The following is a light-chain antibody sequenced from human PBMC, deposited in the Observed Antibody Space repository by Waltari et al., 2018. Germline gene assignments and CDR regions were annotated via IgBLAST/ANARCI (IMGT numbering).Light chain of an antibody. CDR3: CSYAGSYTWV. Sequence: QSALTQPASVSGSPGQSITISCTGTSSDVGNYNLVSWYQQYPGKAPKDMIYDDNRRPSGVSDRFSGSKSGNTASLTISGVQAEDEADYYCCSYAGSYTWVFGGGTKLTVL. V-gene: IGLV2-23*01. CDR2: DDN. CDR1: SSDVGNYNL. J-gene: IGLJ3*02.